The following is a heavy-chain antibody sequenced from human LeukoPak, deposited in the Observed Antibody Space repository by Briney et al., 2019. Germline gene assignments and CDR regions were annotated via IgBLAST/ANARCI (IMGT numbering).Heavy chain of an antibody. Sequence: TGGSLRLSCAASGFSFSNFGMHWVRQAPGKGLEWVAVISYDGSNKYFADSVKGRFTISRDNSKNTLYLQMNSLRAEDTAVYYCATQDGYDNSGHYCYWGQGTLVTVSS. CDR2: ISYDGSNK. D-gene: IGHD3-22*01. CDR1: GFSFSNFG. V-gene: IGHV3-30*03. CDR3: ATQDGYDNSGHYCY. J-gene: IGHJ4*02.